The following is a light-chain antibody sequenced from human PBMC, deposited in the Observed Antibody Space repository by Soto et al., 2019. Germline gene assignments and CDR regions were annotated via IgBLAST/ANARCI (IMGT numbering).Light chain of an antibody. Sequence: EIVMTQSPATLSVSPGEGATLSCKASQNVYNNLAWYQQRPGQPPRLLIYDASTRATGISARFSGRGYGTEFTLTSSSLQSEDFAGYFCQQCRNWPLTFGGGTKVEIK. V-gene: IGKV3-15*01. CDR1: QNVYNN. J-gene: IGKJ4*01. CDR2: DAS. CDR3: QQCRNWPLT.